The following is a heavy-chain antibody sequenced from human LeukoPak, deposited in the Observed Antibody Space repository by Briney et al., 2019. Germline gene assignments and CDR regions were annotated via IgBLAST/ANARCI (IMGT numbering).Heavy chain of an antibody. CDR3: ARGWRDYGDYVYYFDY. J-gene: IGHJ4*02. CDR2: MNPNSGNT. CDR1: GYTFTSYD. D-gene: IGHD4-17*01. Sequence: GASVKVSCKASGYTFTSYDINWVRQATGQGLEWMGWMNPNSGNTGYAQKFQGRVTITRNTSISTAYMEVSRLRSDDTAVYYCARGWRDYGDYVYYFDYWGQGTLVTVSS. V-gene: IGHV1-8*03.